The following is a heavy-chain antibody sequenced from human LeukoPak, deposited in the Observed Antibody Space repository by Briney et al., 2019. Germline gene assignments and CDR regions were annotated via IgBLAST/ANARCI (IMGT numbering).Heavy chain of an antibody. CDR2: ISIYSGNI. J-gene: IGHJ4*02. V-gene: IGHV1-18*01. CDR1: GYTFSNCG. D-gene: IGHD6-13*01. Sequence: GASVKVSCKASGYTFSNCGISWVRQAPGQGLEWMGWISIYSGNIKYAQKLQGRVTMTTDTSTTTAYMELRSLRSDDTAMYYCARDSSRWEFDYWGQGTLVTVSS. CDR3: ARDSSRWEFDY.